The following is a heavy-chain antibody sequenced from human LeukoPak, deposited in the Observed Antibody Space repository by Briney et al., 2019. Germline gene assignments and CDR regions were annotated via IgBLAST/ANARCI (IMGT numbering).Heavy chain of an antibody. J-gene: IGHJ5*02. CDR1: GYTFTSYD. D-gene: IGHD3-10*01. CDR2: MNPNSGNT. CDR3: ARRGRANVWFDP. Sequence: ASVKVSCKASGYTFTSYDINWVRRATGQGLEWMGWMNPNSGNTGYAQRFQGRVTMTRNTSISTAYMELSSLRSEDTAVYYCARRGRANVWFDPWGQGTLVTVSS. V-gene: IGHV1-8*01.